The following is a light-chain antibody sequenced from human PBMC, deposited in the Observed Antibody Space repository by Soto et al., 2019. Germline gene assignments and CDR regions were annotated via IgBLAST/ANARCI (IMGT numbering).Light chain of an antibody. CDR2: AES. CDR1: QGIAGS. Sequence: DIQLTQSPSFLSASVGDRVTITCRASQGIAGSLAWYQQKPGKPPKLLIYAESTLQSGVPSRFSGSGSGTRGTLTISSLQPEHFATYYCQQVKSYPRTFGGGTKVDIK. J-gene: IGKJ4*01. V-gene: IGKV1-9*01. CDR3: QQVKSYPRT.